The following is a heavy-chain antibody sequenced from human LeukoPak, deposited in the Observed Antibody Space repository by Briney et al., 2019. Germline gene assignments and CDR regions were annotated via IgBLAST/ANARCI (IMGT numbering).Heavy chain of an antibody. V-gene: IGHV3-23*01. CDR1: GFTFNNYA. CDR3: AKRTDVLTGYYNG. Sequence: PGGSLRLSCAASGFTFNNYAMSWVRRAPGKGLEWVSHVSGSGGATYYADSVKGRFTISRDNSKNTLYPQMNSLRAEDTAVYYCAKRTDVLTGYYNGWGRGTLVTVSS. J-gene: IGHJ4*02. D-gene: IGHD3-9*01. CDR2: VSGSGGAT.